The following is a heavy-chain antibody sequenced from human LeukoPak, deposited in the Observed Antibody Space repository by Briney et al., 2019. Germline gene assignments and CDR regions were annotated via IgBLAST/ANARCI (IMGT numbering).Heavy chain of an antibody. D-gene: IGHD3-3*01. V-gene: IGHV4-39*07. J-gene: IGHJ6*03. CDR1: GGSISSSSYY. CDR2: IYYSGST. CDR3: ARLRSGYSYYYYYYMDV. Sequence: PSETLSLTCTVSGGSISSSSYYWGWIRQPPGKGLEWIGSIYYSGSTYYNPSLKSRVTISVDTSKNQFSLKLSSVTAADTAVYYYARLRSGYSYYYYYYMDVWGKGTTVTVSS.